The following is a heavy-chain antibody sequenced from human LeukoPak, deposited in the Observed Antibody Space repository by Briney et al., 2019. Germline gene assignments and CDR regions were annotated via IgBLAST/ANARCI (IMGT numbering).Heavy chain of an antibody. J-gene: IGHJ4*02. D-gene: IGHD6-6*01. CDR3: ARMSGSSSSCAIDY. Sequence: PSETLSLTCAVYGGSFSGYYWSWIRQPPGKGLEWIGEINHSGSTNYNPSLESRVTISVDTSKNQFSLKLSSVTAADTAVYYCARMSGSSSSCAIDYWGQGTLVTVSS. CDR2: INHSGST. CDR1: GGSFSGYY. V-gene: IGHV4-34*01.